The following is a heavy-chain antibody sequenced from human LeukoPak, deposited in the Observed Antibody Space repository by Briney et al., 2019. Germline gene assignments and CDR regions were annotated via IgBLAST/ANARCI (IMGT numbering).Heavy chain of an antibody. CDR1: GFTFSSYS. Sequence: PGGSLRLSCAASGFTFSSYSMNWVRQAPGKGLEWVSSISSSSYIYYADSVKGRFTISRDNAKNSLYLQMNSLRAEDTAVYYCARDHCSSTSCYYYMDVWGKGTTVTVSS. V-gene: IGHV3-21*01. D-gene: IGHD2-2*01. J-gene: IGHJ6*03. CDR2: ISSSSYI. CDR3: ARDHCSSTSCYYYMDV.